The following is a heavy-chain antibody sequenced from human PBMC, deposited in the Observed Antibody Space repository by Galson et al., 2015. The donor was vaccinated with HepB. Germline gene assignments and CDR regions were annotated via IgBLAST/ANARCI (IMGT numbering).Heavy chain of an antibody. CDR3: AVENNYDYGMDV. CDR1: GDTFSSTG. CDR2: IIPIVGLA. Sequence: SVKVSCKASGDTFSSTGISWVRQAPGQGLEWMGRIIPIVGLAKYGQNFQVRVTITADTSTNTGYMELSSLRSDDTAVYYCAVENNYDYGMDVWGQGTMVTVSS. D-gene: IGHD1/OR15-1a*01. V-gene: IGHV1-69*04. J-gene: IGHJ6*02.